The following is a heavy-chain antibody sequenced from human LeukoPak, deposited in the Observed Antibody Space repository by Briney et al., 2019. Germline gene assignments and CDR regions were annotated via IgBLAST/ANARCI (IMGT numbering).Heavy chain of an antibody. CDR3: AKGYYYDSSGYYYFDY. V-gene: IGHV3-9*01. Sequence: GRSLRLSCAASGFTFDDYAVHWVRQAPGKGLEWVSGISWNSGSIGYADSVKGRFTISRDNAKNSLYLQMNSLRAEDTALYYCAKGYYYDSSGYYYFDYWGQGNLVTVSS. CDR1: GFTFDDYA. J-gene: IGHJ4*02. D-gene: IGHD3-22*01. CDR2: ISWNSGSI.